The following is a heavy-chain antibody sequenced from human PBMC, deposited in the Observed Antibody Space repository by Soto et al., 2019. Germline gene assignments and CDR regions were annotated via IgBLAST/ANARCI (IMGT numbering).Heavy chain of an antibody. Sequence: GESLKISCKGSGYSFTSYWIGCVRQMPWKGLEWMVIIYPGDSDTRYSPSFQGQVTISADKSISTAYLQWSSLKDSDTAMYYCAGRTSQYSSGWIAECWGKGTGVTVSS. D-gene: IGHD6-19*01. CDR1: GYSFTSYW. V-gene: IGHV5-51*01. CDR2: IYPGDSDT. CDR3: AGRTSQYSSGWIAEC. J-gene: IGHJ4*02.